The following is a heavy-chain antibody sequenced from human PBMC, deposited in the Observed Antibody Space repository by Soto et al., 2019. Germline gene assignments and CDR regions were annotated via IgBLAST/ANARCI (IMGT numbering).Heavy chain of an antibody. CDR1: GGTFSNFA. V-gene: IGHV1-69*01. CDR2: IIPLFGTT. D-gene: IGHD6-13*01. CDR3: ARGRGIGFSSSWNIYWYYNMDV. Sequence: QVQLEQSGAEVKKSGSSVTVSCTAAGGTFSNFALSWVRQAPGQGFEWMGGIIPLFGTTNYAQKFQGRVTISADDSATTAHMELSSLRSDDTAVYYCARGRGIGFSSSWNIYWYYNMDVWGQGTTVTVSS. J-gene: IGHJ6*02.